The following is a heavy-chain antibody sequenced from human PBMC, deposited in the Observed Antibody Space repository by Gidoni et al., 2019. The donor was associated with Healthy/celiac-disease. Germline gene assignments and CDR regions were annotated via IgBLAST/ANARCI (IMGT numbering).Heavy chain of an antibody. CDR1: GFTFSSYA. Sequence: QVQLVESGGGVVQPGRSLRLSCAASGFTFSSYAMLWVRQAPGKGLEWVAVISYDGSNKYYADSVKGRFTISRDNSKNTLYLQMNSLRAEDTAVYYCARDRLRYFDWLSVPGAFDIWGQGTMVTVSS. CDR3: ARDRLRYFDWLSVPGAFDI. D-gene: IGHD3-9*01. V-gene: IGHV3-30-3*01. CDR2: ISYDGSNK. J-gene: IGHJ3*02.